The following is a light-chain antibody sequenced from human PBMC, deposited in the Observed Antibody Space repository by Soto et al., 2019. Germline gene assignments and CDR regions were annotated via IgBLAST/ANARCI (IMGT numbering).Light chain of an antibody. CDR3: QQSYRTPPIT. Sequence: DIQMTQSPSTPSESVGDRVTISCRASQSIRSWLAWYQQKPGKAPKLLIYAASSLQSGVPSRFSGSGSGTDFTLTISSLQPEDFATYYCQQSYRTPPITFGQGTRLEIK. CDR1: QSIRSW. J-gene: IGKJ5*01. V-gene: IGKV1-39*01. CDR2: AAS.